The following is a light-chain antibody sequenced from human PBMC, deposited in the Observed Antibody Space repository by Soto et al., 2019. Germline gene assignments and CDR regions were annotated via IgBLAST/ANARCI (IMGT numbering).Light chain of an antibody. CDR1: QSVSSC. CDR3: QQRSNWPPIT. CDR2: DAP. V-gene: IGKV3-11*01. Sequence: VLTQSPATLSLSPGERATLSCRASQSVSSCLAWYQQKPGQAPRLLIYDAPNRATGIPARFSGSGSGTDFTLTISSLEPEDFAVYYCQQRSNWPPITFGQGTRLEIK. J-gene: IGKJ5*01.